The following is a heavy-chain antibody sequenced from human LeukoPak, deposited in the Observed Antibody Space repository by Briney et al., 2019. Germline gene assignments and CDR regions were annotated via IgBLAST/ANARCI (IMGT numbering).Heavy chain of an antibody. CDR2: ISSSGSTI. CDR3: ASILVLRYFDWLGPMDV. Sequence: GGSLRLSCAASGFTFSDYYMSWIRQAPGKGLEWVSYISSSGSTIYYADSVKGRSTISRDNAKNSLYLQMNSLRAEDTAVYYCASILVLRYFDWLGPMDVWGKGTTVTVSS. V-gene: IGHV3-11*04. CDR1: GFTFSDYY. D-gene: IGHD3-9*01. J-gene: IGHJ6*04.